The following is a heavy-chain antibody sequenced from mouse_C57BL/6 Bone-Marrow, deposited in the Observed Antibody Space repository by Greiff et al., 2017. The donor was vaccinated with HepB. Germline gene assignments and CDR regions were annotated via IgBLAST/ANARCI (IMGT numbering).Heavy chain of an antibody. J-gene: IGHJ4*01. CDR3: AGSGSYEAMDY. CDR2: IHPNSGST. V-gene: IGHV1-64*01. Sequence: QVQLQQPGAELVKPGASVKLSCKASGYTFTSYWMHWVKQRPGQGLEWIGMIHPNSGSTNYNEKFKSKATLTVDKSSSTAYMQLSSLTSEDSADYCCAGSGSYEAMDYWGQGTTITVSS. D-gene: IGHD1-1*02. CDR1: GYTFTSYW.